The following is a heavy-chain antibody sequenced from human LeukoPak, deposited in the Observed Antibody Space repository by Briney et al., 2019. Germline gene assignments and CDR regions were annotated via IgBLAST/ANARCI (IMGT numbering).Heavy chain of an antibody. D-gene: IGHD5-18*01. CDR1: GGSISSYY. J-gene: IGHJ3*02. Sequence: PSETLSLTCTVSGGSISSYYWSWIRQPPGKGLEWIGYIYYSGSTNYNPSLKSRVTISVDTSKNQFSLKLSSVTAADTAVYYCARGALPDTAMAKGGAFGIWGQGTMVTVSS. CDR3: ARGALPDTAMAKGGAFGI. CDR2: IYYSGST. V-gene: IGHV4-59*01.